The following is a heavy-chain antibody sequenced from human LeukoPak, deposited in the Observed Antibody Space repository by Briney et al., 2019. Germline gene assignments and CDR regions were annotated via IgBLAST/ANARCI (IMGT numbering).Heavy chain of an antibody. CDR1: GASIVSSSYY. Sequence: SETLSLTCSLSGASIVSSSYYWAWIRQPPGMGPEWIGSIYYSGITYYNPSLKSRATVSVDTSKNQFFLHLISVTGADTAVYYCARRNGHSWDVGNWFDPWGQGTLVTVSS. CDR2: IYYSGIT. CDR3: ARRNGHSWDVGNWFDP. D-gene: IGHD6-13*01. V-gene: IGHV4-39*01. J-gene: IGHJ5*02.